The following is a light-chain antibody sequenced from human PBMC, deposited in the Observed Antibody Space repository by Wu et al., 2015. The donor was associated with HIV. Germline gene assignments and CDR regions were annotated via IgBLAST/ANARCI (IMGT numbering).Light chain of an antibody. J-gene: IGKJ4*01. V-gene: IGKV3-20*01. CDR1: QSVSSNY. CDR3: QQYGSSPLT. CDR2: GAS. Sequence: EIVLTQSPGTLSLSPGERAILSCRARQSVSSNYLAWYQQKPGQAPRLLIYGASGRATGIPDRFSGSGSGTDFTLTITRLEPEDFAVYFCQQYGSSPLTFGGGTNVEIK.